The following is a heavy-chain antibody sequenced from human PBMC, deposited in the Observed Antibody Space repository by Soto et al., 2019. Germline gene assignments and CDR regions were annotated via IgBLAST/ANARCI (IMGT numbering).Heavy chain of an antibody. D-gene: IGHD3-10*01. CDR2: ISYDGSNK. V-gene: IGHV3-30*18. J-gene: IGHJ6*02. Sequence: GVSLRLSCAASGFTFSSYGMHWVRQAPGKGLEWVAVISYDGSNKYYADSVKGRFTISRDNSKNTLYLQMNSLRAEDTAVYYCANSGNYYGSGSYRDYYYYGMDVWGQGTTVTVSS. CDR1: GFTFSSYG. CDR3: ANSGNYYGSGSYRDYYYYGMDV.